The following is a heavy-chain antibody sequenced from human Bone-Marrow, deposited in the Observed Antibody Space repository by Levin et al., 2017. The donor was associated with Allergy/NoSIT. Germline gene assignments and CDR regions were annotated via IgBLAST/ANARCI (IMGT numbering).Heavy chain of an antibody. D-gene: IGHD4-23*01. Sequence: KISCKASGGTFSSYAISWVRQAPGQGLEWMGGIIPIFGTANYAQKFQGRVTITADESTSTAYMELSSMRSEDTAVYYCARDRDGGKHYDGMDVWGKGTTVTVSS. V-gene: IGHV1-69*01. CDR2: IIPIFGTA. CDR1: GGTFSSYA. J-gene: IGHJ6*04. CDR3: ARDRDGGKHYDGMDV.